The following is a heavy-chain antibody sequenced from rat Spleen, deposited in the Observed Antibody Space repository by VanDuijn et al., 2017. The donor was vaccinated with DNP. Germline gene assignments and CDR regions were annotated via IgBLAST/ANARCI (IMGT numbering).Heavy chain of an antibody. CDR3: ARDLIIRDTTSAMDA. V-gene: IGHV2-41*01. Sequence: QVQLKESGPGLAQPSQTLSLTCTVAGFSLTSNNVHWVRQPPGKGLEWMGVIWNNGGTRYNSALKSRLSFSKATSKSQVFLKLNRLQTEDTATYYCARDLIIRDTTSAMDAWGQGTSVTVSS. CDR1: GFSLTSNN. J-gene: IGHJ4*01. CDR2: IWNNGGT. D-gene: IGHD4-3*01.